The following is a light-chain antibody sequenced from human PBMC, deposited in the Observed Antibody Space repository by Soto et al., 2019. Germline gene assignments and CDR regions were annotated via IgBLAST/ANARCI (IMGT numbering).Light chain of an antibody. CDR2: KAS. Sequence: DLQMTQSPSTLSASVGDRVTITCRASQNINIWLAWYQQKPGTAPKLLIYKASTIESGVPSRFSGNGSGTDFTLTITSLQSDDSAAYYCQQYNGLPTFTFGQGTKV. J-gene: IGKJ3*01. CDR3: QQYNGLPTFT. V-gene: IGKV1-5*03. CDR1: QNINIW.